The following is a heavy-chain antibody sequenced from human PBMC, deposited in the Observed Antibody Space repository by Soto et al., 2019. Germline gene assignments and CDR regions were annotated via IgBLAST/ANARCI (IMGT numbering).Heavy chain of an antibody. Sequence: GASVKFSCKVSGYTLTELSMHWVRQAPGKGLEWMGGFDPEDGETIYAQKFQGRVTMTEDTSTDTAYMELSSLRSEDTAVYYCATALTARYHHTAGYFDYWGQGTLVTVSS. CDR1: GYTLTELS. CDR2: FDPEDGET. J-gene: IGHJ4*02. CDR3: ATALTARYHHTAGYFDY. D-gene: IGHD1-26*01. V-gene: IGHV1-24*01.